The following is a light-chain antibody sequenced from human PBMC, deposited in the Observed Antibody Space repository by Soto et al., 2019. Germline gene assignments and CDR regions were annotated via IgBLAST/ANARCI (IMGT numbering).Light chain of an antibody. Sequence: EIVLTQSPGTLSSSPGERAILSCRASQSVTSNYVAWYQQKPGQAPRLLFFGASIRATGLPDRFSGGGSGTDFTLTIRRLEPEDFAVYYCQQYGSSPGTFGQGTKVDIK. CDR1: QSVTSNY. CDR2: GAS. V-gene: IGKV3-20*01. CDR3: QQYGSSPGT. J-gene: IGKJ1*01.